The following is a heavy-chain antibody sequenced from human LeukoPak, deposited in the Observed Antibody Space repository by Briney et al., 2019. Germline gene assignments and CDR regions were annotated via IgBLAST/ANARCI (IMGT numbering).Heavy chain of an antibody. Sequence: GGSLRLSCAASGFTFSSYAMDRGRQAPGKGREWVAVISYDGSNQHKADSVRGRFTISRDNFKNTLYLQMNSLRAEDTAVYYCARDLHGRYSYGYRHWGQGTLVTVSS. CDR1: GFTFSSYA. J-gene: IGHJ4*02. D-gene: IGHD5-18*01. CDR2: ISYDGSNQ. V-gene: IGHV3-30*04. CDR3: ARDLHGRYSYGYRH.